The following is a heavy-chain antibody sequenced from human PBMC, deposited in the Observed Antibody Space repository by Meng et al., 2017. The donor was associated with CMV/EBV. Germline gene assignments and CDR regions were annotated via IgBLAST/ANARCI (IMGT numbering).Heavy chain of an antibody. J-gene: IGHJ1*01. V-gene: IGHV3-21*01. D-gene: IGHD1-26*01. CDR1: GFTFSSCS. CDR3: ARDYVVGATTAYFQH. CDR2: ISSSSSYI. Sequence: GESLKISCAASGFTFSSCSMNWVRQAPGKGLEWVSSISSSSSYIYYADSVKGRFTISRDNAKNSLYLQMNSLRAEDTAVYYCARDYVVGATTAYFQHWGQGTLVTVSS.